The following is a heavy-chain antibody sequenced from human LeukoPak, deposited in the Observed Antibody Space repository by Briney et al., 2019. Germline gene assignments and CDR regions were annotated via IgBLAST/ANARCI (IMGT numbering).Heavy chain of an antibody. D-gene: IGHD1-26*01. J-gene: IGHJ4*02. CDR1: GFTLISDS. CDR2: TSSSSSTL. V-gene: IGHV3-48*02. Sequence: HAGRSLRPSGPASGFTLISDSMNCVRHPAGKGLEWDSYTSSSSSTLYYADSVKGAFTISRDNAKNSLYLQMNSLRDEDTAVYYCARARSGFDYWGQGTLVTVSS. CDR3: ARARSGFDY.